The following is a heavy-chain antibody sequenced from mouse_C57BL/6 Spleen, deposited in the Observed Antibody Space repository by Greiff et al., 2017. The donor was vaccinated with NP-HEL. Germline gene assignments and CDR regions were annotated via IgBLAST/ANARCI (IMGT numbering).Heavy chain of an antibody. CDR3: ARIPITTVVATDY. CDR1: GYTFTSYW. CDR2: IDPSDSYT. Sequence: QVQLQQPGAELVKPGASVKLSCKASGYTFTSYWMQWVKQRPGQGLEWIGEIDPSDSYTNYNQKFTGQATLTVDPSSSTAYMQLSSLTSEDSAVYYCARIPITTVVATDYWGQGTTLTVSS. V-gene: IGHV1-50*01. D-gene: IGHD1-1*01. J-gene: IGHJ2*01.